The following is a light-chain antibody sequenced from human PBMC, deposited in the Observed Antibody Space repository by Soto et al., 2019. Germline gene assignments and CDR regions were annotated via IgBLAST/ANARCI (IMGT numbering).Light chain of an antibody. CDR2: AES. Sequence: KVLPPSPATLSLPPGERAPLSCRASQSVSSYLAWYKQKPGQAPRIIIYAESNRATGITARFSGSGSGTDFTLTISSMQAEDVAVYYCKKYYSTHTTFGTG. CDR1: QSVSSY. V-gene: IGKV3-11*01. J-gene: IGKJ3*01. CDR3: KKYYSTHTT.